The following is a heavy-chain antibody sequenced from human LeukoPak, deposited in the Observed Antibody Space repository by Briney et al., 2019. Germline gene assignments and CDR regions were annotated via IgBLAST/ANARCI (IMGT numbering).Heavy chain of an antibody. D-gene: IGHD6-19*01. V-gene: IGHV3-21*01. J-gene: IGHJ4*02. CDR2: ISSSSSYI. CDR3: ARVKGTAVAGLDY. Sequence: GGSLRLSCAASGFTFSSYSMNWVRQAPGKGLEWVSSISSSSSYIYYADSVKGRFTISRDNAKNSLYLQMNSLRAEGTAVYYCARVKGTAVAGLDYWGQGTLVTVSS. CDR1: GFTFSSYS.